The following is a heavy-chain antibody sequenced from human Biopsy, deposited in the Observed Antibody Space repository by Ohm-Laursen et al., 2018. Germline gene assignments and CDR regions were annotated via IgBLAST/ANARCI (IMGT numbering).Heavy chain of an antibody. D-gene: IGHD3-16*01. CDR1: GITVNDHY. J-gene: IGHJ6*02. V-gene: IGHV3-53*01. Sequence: SLRLSCAASGITVNDHYMSWVRQAPGKGLEWVPSLHDRGVTYYADSVKGRFTISGDNSKNTLYLQMNGLRAEDTAVYFCQGGHLPPGQFYGVDAWGQGTTVTVSS. CDR2: LHDRGVT. CDR3: QGGHLPPGQFYGVDA.